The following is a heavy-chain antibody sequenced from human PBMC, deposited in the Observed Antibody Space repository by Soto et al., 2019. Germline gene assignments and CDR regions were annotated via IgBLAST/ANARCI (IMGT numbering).Heavy chain of an antibody. D-gene: IGHD3-3*01. V-gene: IGHV1-18*01. Sequence: ASVEVSCKTSGYALSVYVVGWVRQAPGQGLEWMGWISAYNGNTNYAQKLQGRVTMTTDTSTSTAYMELRSLRSDDTAVYYCARYFWSGSYYDYWGQGTLVTVS. CDR2: ISAYNGNT. CDR1: GYALSVYV. CDR3: ARYFWSGSYYDY. J-gene: IGHJ4*02.